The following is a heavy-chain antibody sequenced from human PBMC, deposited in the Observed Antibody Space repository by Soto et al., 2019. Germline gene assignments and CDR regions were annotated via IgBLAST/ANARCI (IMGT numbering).Heavy chain of an antibody. CDR2: IYHSGST. CDR1: GGSISSGGYS. CDR3: ASAGAVPQRPHGDAFDI. J-gene: IGHJ3*02. D-gene: IGHD1-1*01. Sequence: QLQLQESGSGLVKPSQTLSLTCAVSGGSISSGGYSWSWIRQPPGKGLEWIGYIYHSGSTYYNPSLKSRVTISVDRSKNQFPLKLSSVTAADTAVYYCASAGAVPQRPHGDAFDIWGQGTMVTVSS. V-gene: IGHV4-30-2*01.